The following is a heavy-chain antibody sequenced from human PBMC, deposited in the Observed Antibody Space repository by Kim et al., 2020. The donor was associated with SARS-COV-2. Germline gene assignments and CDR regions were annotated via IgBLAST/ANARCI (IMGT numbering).Heavy chain of an antibody. CDR3: ARGRVAALFDY. Sequence: TNYNPSLKSRVTISVDTSKNQFSLKLSSVTAADTAVYYCARGRVAALFDYWGQGTLVTVTS. D-gene: IGHD6-13*01. CDR2: T. J-gene: IGHJ4*02. V-gene: IGHV4-34*01.